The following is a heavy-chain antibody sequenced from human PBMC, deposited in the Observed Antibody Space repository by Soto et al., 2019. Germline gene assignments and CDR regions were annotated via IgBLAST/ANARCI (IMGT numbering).Heavy chain of an antibody. J-gene: IGHJ5*02. Sequence: CAISGDSVSSNSAAWNWIRQSPSRGLEWLGRTYYRSKWYNDYAVSVKSRITINPDTSKNQFSLQLNSVTPEDTAVYYCARDRGLIAAARTWTKDWFDPWGQGTLVTVSS. CDR2: TYYRSKWYN. CDR3: ARDRGLIAAARTWTKDWFDP. D-gene: IGHD6-13*01. CDR1: GDSVSSNSAA. V-gene: IGHV6-1*01.